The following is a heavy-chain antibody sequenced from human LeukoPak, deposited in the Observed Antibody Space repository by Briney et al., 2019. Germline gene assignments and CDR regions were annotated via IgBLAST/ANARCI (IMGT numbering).Heavy chain of an antibody. Sequence: GGSLRLSCAASGFTFSDYYMAWIRQAPGKGLEWVAFIRYDGSNKYYTDSVKGRFTISRDNSKNTLYLQMNSLRAEDTAVYYCARGSRDGYNRGTYYFDYWGQGTLVTVSS. J-gene: IGHJ4*02. CDR3: ARGSRDGYNRGTYYFDY. V-gene: IGHV3-30*02. D-gene: IGHD5-24*01. CDR2: IRYDGSNK. CDR1: GFTFSDYY.